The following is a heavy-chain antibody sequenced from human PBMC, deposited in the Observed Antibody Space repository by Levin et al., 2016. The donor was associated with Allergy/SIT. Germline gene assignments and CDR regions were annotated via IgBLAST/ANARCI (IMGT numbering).Heavy chain of an antibody. D-gene: IGHD3-22*01. V-gene: IGHV3-23*01. J-gene: IGHJ3*02. CDR2: ISGSGGST. Sequence: GESLKISCAASGFTFSSYAMSWVRQAPGKGLEWVSAISGSGGSTYYADSVKGRFTISRDNSKNTLYLQMNSLRAEDTAVYYCAKDQHYYYDSSGYYRPPETHAFDIWGQGTMVTVSS. CDR3: AKDQHYYYDSSGYYRPPETHAFDI. CDR1: GFTFSSYA.